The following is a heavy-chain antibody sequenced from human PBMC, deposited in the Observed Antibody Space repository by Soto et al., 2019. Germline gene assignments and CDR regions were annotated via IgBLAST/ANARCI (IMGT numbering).Heavy chain of an antibody. CDR2: IYPSDSDT. Sequence: PGASLKISCQFSAYRLTSYWIALVRQMPGQGLELMGIIYPSDSDTRYSPSFQGQVTISADKSISTAYLQWSSLKASDTAIYYCARGGVAARTFDDWGQGALVTFSS. CDR3: ARGGVAARTFDD. D-gene: IGHD6-6*01. V-gene: IGHV5-51*01. CDR1: AYRLTSYW. J-gene: IGHJ4*02.